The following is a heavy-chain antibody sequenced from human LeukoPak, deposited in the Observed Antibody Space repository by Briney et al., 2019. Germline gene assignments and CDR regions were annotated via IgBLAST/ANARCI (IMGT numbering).Heavy chain of an antibody. D-gene: IGHD5-12*01. V-gene: IGHV1-2*02. CDR1: GYTFTGYY. CDR2: INPGNGDT. J-gene: IGHJ1*01. CDR3: AREYSASEH. Sequence: VASVKVSCKASGYTFTGYYIHWVRQAPGQGLEWMGWINPGNGDTHYAQKFQGRITVTSDTSITTSYMELSRLTSDDTALYYCAREYSASEHWGQGSLVTVSS.